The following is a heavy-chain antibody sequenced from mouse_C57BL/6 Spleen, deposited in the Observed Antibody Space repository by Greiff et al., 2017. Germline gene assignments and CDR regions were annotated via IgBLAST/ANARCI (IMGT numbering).Heavy chain of an antibody. CDR1: GYAFTNYL. D-gene: IGHD6-2*01. Sequence: VQLQQSGAELVRPGTSVKVSCKASGYAFTNYLIEWVKQRPGQGLEWIGVINPGSGGTNYNEKFKGKATLTADKSSSTAYMQLSSLTSEDSAVYFCARWGSLYAMDYWGQGTSVTVSS. CDR2: INPGSGGT. CDR3: ARWGSLYAMDY. J-gene: IGHJ4*01. V-gene: IGHV1-54*01.